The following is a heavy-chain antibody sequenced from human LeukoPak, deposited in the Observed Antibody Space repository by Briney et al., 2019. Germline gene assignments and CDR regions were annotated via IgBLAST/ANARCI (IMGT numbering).Heavy chain of an antibody. CDR2: VYYSGST. V-gene: IGHV4-59*02. D-gene: IGHD2-2*01. CDR3: ARVWYCSSTSCSRWGWFDP. CDR1: GGSVSGYY. J-gene: IGHJ5*02. Sequence: PSETLSLTCVVSGGSVSGYYWGWIRQPPGRGLEWIGYVYYSGSTNYNPSFKSRITISVDTSRNQFSLKLSSVTAADTAVYYCARVWYCSSTSCSRWGWFDPWGQGTLVTVSS.